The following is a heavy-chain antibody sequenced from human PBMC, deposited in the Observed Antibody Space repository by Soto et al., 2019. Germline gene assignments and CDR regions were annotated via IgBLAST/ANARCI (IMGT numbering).Heavy chain of an antibody. D-gene: IGHD6-13*01. CDR1: GFTFRSYC. Sequence: EVQLVESGGGLVQPGGSLRLSCAASGFTFRSYCMQWVRQAPGKGLVWVSGINSDGSSTSYADSVKGRFTISRDNAKNTLYLQMHSLRAEDTAVYYCASGGSSINVDYWGQGALVSVSS. CDR3: ASGGSSINVDY. CDR2: INSDGSST. V-gene: IGHV3-74*01. J-gene: IGHJ4*02.